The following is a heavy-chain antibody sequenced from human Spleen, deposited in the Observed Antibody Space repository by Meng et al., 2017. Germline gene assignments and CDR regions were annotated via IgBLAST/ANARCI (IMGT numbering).Heavy chain of an antibody. CDR2: INHSGST. D-gene: IGHD6-13*01. J-gene: IGHJ4*02. CDR3: ARAGGSS. Sequence: QVQLRPWGAGLLKPSDTMSLTCPVYGGSFSGYYWSWIRQPPGKGLEWIGEINHSGSTNCNPSLKSRVTISVDTSKNQFSLKLSSVTAADTAVYYCARAGGSSWGQGTLVTVSS. V-gene: IGHV4-34*01. CDR1: GGSFSGYY.